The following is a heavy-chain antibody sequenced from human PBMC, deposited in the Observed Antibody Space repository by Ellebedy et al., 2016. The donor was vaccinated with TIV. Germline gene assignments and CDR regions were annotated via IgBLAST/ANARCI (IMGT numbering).Heavy chain of an antibody. Sequence: ESLKISCASSGFTFRSYWMHWVRHTPGKGLVWVSHITIDVSTTTYADSVKGRFTISRDNAKNTLYLQMNSLRAEDTAVYYCTRGFLGIDYWGQGTLVTVSS. J-gene: IGHJ4*02. CDR3: TRGFLGIDY. CDR1: GFTFRSYW. D-gene: IGHD1-26*01. V-gene: IGHV3-74*03. CDR2: ITIDVSTT.